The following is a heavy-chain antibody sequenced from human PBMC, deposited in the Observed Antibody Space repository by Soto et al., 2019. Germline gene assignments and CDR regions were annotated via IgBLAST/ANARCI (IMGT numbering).Heavy chain of an antibody. J-gene: IGHJ5*02. CDR3: ARATYYYGSGNYGP. CDR1: GGSFIGYY. Sequence: SETLSLTCAVYGGSFIGYYWSWIRQPPGKGLEWIGEINHSGSTNYNPSLKSRVTISVDTSKNQFSLKLSSVTAADTAVYYCARATYYYGSGNYGPWGQGTLVSVSS. V-gene: IGHV4-34*01. CDR2: INHSGST. D-gene: IGHD3-10*01.